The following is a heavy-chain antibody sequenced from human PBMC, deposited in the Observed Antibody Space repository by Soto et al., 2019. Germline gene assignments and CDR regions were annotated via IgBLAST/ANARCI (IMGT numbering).Heavy chain of an antibody. CDR1: GFTFSSFA. CDR3: ERDPCVDCWDWYFDL. CDR2: ISYDGTTQ. J-gene: IGHJ2*01. V-gene: IGHV3-30*04. D-gene: IGHD2-21*02. Sequence: QAQLVESGGGVVQPGRSLTLSCAASGFTFSSFAIHWVRQAPGKGLEWVAAISYDGTTQFYADSVKGRSSISRTNSKNTLYRQLNPVSVEYPGAYFCERDPCVDCWDWYFDLWGHATL.